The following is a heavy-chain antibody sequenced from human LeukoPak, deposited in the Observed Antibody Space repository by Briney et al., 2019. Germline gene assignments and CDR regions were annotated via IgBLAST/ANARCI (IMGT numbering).Heavy chain of an antibody. CDR2: IYYSGST. CDR1: GGSISSSSYY. Sequence: SETLSLTCTVSGGSISSSSYYWGWIRQPPGKGMEWIGSIYYSGSTYYNPSLKSRVTISVDTSKNQFSLKLSSVTAADTAVYYCASLTTVTTDYWGQGTLVTVSS. V-gene: IGHV4-39*01. D-gene: IGHD4-17*01. CDR3: ASLTTVTTDY. J-gene: IGHJ4*02.